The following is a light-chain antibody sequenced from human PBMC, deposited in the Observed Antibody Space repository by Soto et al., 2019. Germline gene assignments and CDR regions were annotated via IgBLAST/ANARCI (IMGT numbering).Light chain of an antibody. V-gene: IGLV1-44*01. CDR3: AAWDDSLSGHWV. CDR1: SSNIGRNT. J-gene: IGLJ3*02. Sequence: QSVLTQPPSASGTPGQRVTISCSGNSSNIGRNTVNWYQQLPGTAPKLLIYSNSQRPSGVSDRFSGSKSGTSASLAISGLQSEDEADYYCAAWDDSLSGHWVFGGGTKVTVL. CDR2: SNS.